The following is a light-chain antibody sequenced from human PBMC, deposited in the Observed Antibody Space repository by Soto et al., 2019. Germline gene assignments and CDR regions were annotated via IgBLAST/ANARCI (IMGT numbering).Light chain of an antibody. V-gene: IGLV2-11*01. J-gene: IGLJ1*01. CDR1: SSDVGGYNY. Sequence: QSVLTQPRSVSGSPGQSDTISCTGTSSDVGGYNYVSWYQQHPGKAPKLMICDVSKWPSGVPDRFSGSKSGNTASLTISGLQAEDEADYYCCSYAGGPYVFGTGTKLTVL. CDR3: CSYAGGPYV. CDR2: DVS.